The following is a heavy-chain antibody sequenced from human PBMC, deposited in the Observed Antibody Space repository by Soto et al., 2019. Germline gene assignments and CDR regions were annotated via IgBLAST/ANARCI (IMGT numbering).Heavy chain of an antibody. Sequence: GGSLRLSCAASGFTFSSYSMNWVRQAPGKGLEWVSSISSSSSYIYYADSVKGRFTISRDNAKNSLYLQMNSLRAEDTAVYYCARAPYYYDSSGSRGYWGQGTLVTVSS. CDR1: GFTFSSYS. CDR3: ARAPYYYDSSGSRGY. D-gene: IGHD3-22*01. CDR2: ISSSSSYI. J-gene: IGHJ4*02. V-gene: IGHV3-21*01.